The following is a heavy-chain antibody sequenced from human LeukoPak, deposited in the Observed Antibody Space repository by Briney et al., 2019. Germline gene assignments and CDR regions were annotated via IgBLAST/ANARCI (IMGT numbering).Heavy chain of an antibody. CDR3: ARNLWFGESSDAFDM. V-gene: IGHV1-2*02. CDR1: GYTFTGYY. D-gene: IGHD3-10*01. J-gene: IGHJ3*02. CDR2: INPKSGGT. Sequence: ASVKVSCKASGYTFTGYYMHWVRQAPGQGLEWMGWINPKSGGTNYAQKFQGRVTMTRDTSISTAYMDMSSLRSDDTAVYYCARNLWFGESSDAFDMWGQGTMATVSS.